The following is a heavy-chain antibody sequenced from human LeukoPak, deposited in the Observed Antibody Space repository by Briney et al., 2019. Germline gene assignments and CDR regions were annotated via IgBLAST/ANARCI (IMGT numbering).Heavy chain of an antibody. D-gene: IGHD2-21*01. CDR3: ARGLLRPTYYFDY. CDR2: IYYSGST. V-gene: IGHV4-59*01. Sequence: SETLSLTCTVSGGSISSYYWSWIRQPPGKGLEWIGYIYYSGSTNYNPSLKSRVTISVDTSKNQFSLKLSSVTAADTAVYYCARGLLRPTYYFDYWGQGTLVTVSS. CDR1: GGSISSYY. J-gene: IGHJ4*02.